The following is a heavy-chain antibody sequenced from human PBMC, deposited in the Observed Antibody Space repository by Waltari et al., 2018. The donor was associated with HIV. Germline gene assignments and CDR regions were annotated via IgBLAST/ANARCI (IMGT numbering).Heavy chain of an antibody. D-gene: IGHD2-2*02. Sequence: QVQLQQWGTGLLKPSETLSLSCGVTGESFSGYYWTWIRQPPGKRLEWIGEVNHSGDTKYNPSLKSRVTISVDTSKKQFSLKLISVTAADTAVYYCARYFPPTGLLNPNVYTYGVDLWGQGTTVTVSS. V-gene: IGHV4-34*01. CDR3: ARYFPPTGLLNPNVYTYGVDL. CDR2: VNHSGDT. J-gene: IGHJ6*02. CDR1: GESFSGYY.